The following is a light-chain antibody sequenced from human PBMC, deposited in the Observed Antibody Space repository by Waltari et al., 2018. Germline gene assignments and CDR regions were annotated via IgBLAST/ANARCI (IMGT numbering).Light chain of an antibody. Sequence: EIVLTQSPGTLSLSPGERATLSCRASASVGRTLAWYQQKPGQAPRLLIYGASSRASGIADRFSGSGSGTDFSLTISRLEPEDFAVYYCQHYVRLPVTFGQGTKVDIK. J-gene: IGKJ1*01. CDR3: QHYVRLPVT. CDR1: ASVGRT. V-gene: IGKV3-20*01. CDR2: GAS.